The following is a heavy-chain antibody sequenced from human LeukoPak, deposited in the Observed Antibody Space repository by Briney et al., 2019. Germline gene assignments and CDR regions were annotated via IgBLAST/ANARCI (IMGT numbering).Heavy chain of an antibody. V-gene: IGHV3-21*01. J-gene: IGHJ4*02. CDR1: GYTFSNFA. Sequence: GGALRLSRAASGYTFSNFAITWVRQAPGKGLEWVSSIVGSSSTYYADSLKGRFTISRDNAKNSLYLQMNSLRAEDTAVYYCARIGAGSSRDYWGQGTLVTVSS. CDR3: ARIGAGSSRDY. CDR2: IVGSSST. D-gene: IGHD6-13*01.